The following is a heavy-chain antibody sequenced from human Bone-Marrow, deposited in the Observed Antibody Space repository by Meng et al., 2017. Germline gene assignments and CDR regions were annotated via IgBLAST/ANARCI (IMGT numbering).Heavy chain of an antibody. J-gene: IGHJ4*02. CDR1: GASTRNGDYY. Sequence: SETLSLTCTLSGASTRNGDYYWSWIRQHPGKGREWIGYIYYTGSTYYNPSLKSPVTITIDTSKNQVSLRLSSVTAADTAVYYCARILLRYVDWLPEYDFDYWGQGTLVTVSS. V-gene: IGHV4-31*01. D-gene: IGHD3-9*01. CDR2: IYYTGST. CDR3: ARILLRYVDWLPEYDFDY.